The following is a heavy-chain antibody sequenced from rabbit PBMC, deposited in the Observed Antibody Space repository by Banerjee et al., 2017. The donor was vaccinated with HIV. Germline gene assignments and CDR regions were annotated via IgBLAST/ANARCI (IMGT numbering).Heavy chain of an antibody. V-gene: IGHV1S45*01. CDR2: IWTGGGAST. D-gene: IGHD3-3*01. CDR3: ARGLVAGVLDL. J-gene: IGHJ6*01. CDR1: GFDFSSSYW. Sequence: QEQLVESGGGLVQPEGSLTLTCKASGFDFSSSYWICWVRQAPGKGLEWIACIWTGGGASTYYASWAKGRFTISKASSTTVTLQVTGLTAADTATYFCARGLVAGVLDLWGPGTLVTVS.